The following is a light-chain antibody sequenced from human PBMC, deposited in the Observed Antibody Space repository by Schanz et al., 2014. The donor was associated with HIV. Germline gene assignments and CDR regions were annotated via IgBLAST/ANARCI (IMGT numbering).Light chain of an antibody. CDR1: SSDVGGHNY. CDR3: SSYAGRYNYFV. J-gene: IGLJ1*01. V-gene: IGLV2-8*01. CDR2: EVS. Sequence: QSALTQPPSASGSPGQSVTISCTGTSSDVGGHNYVSWYQHHPGKAPKLIIFEVSERPSGVPDRFSGSKSGNTASLTVSGLQAEDEADYYCSSYAGRYNYFVFGTGTKLTVL.